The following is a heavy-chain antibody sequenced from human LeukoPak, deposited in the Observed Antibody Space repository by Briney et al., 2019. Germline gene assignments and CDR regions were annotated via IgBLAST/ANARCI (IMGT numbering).Heavy chain of an antibody. J-gene: IGHJ4*02. CDR2: ISGSGGST. CDR3: SKDQDEYSSSSPWDY. CDR1: GFTFSSYA. Sequence: GGSVRLSCAASGFTFSSYAMSWVRQAPGKGLEWVSAISGSGGSTYYADSVKGRFTIPRDNSKNTLYLQMNSLRAEDTAVYYCSKDQDEYSSSSPWDYWGQGTLVTVSS. V-gene: IGHV3-23*01. D-gene: IGHD6-6*01.